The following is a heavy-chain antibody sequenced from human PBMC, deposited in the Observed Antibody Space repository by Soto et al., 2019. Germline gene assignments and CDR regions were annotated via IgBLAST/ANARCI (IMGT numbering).Heavy chain of an antibody. V-gene: IGHV4-4*02. CDR3: ASRDPGTSVDY. D-gene: IGHD1-7*01. J-gene: IGHJ4*02. CDR1: GGSFTSNNW. CDR2: IYRTGST. Sequence: SETLSLTCAVSGGSFTSNNWWTCVRQPPGQGLEWIGEIYRTGSTNYNPSLKSRVTISLDKSENQFSLKVTSLTAADTAVYYCASRDPGTSVDYWGRGTLVTVPQ.